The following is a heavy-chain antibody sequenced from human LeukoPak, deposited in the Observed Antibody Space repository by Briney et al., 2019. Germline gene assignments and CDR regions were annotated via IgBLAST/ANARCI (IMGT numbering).Heavy chain of an antibody. J-gene: IGHJ4*02. CDR2: ISYDGSNK. CDR3: ARGRLWYSSGWPIFDY. V-gene: IGHV3-30*04. D-gene: IGHD6-19*01. Sequence: GGFLRLSCAASGFTFSSYAMHWVRQAPGKGLEWVAVISYDGSNKYYADSVKGRFTISRDNSKNTLYLQMNSLRAEDTAVYYCARGRLWYSSGWPIFDYWGQGTLVTVSS. CDR1: GFTFSSYA.